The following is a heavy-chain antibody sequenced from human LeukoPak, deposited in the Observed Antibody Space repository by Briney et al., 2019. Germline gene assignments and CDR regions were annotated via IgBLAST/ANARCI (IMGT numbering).Heavy chain of an antibody. CDR2: VYYNGNT. CDR3: ARRWSGNHPYHF. D-gene: IGHD3-3*01. J-gene: IGHJ4*02. V-gene: IGHV4-39*01. CDR1: GDSVRASSYH. Sequence: SETLSLTCIVSGDSVRASSYHWGWIRQSHGRGLEWIGDVYYNGNTYYNPSLERRVTIFLDKSKNQFSLKLSAVTAADTAVYYCARRWSGNHPYHFWGQGALVSVSS.